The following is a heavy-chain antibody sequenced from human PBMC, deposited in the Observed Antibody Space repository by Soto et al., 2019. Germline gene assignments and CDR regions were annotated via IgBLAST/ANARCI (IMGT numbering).Heavy chain of an antibody. D-gene: IGHD3-10*01. CDR1: GYTFTSYY. J-gene: IGHJ6*02. Sequence: ASVKVSCKASGYTFTSYYMHWVRQAPGQGLEWMGIINPSGGSTSYAQRFQGRVTMTRDTSTSTVYMELSSLRSEDTAVYYCAREETSYYGSGSYHGHYYYGMDVWGQGTTVTVSS. CDR2: INPSGGST. CDR3: AREETSYYGSGSYHGHYYYGMDV. V-gene: IGHV1-46*01.